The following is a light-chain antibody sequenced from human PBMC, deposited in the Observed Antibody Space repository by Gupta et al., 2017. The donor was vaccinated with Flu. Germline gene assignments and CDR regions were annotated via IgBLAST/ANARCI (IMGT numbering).Light chain of an antibody. V-gene: IGKV1-5*03. CDR3: QQYDNYSPLT. Sequence: DIQMTQSPSTLSASVGDRVTITCRASQSISNLLAWYQQKPGKAPKLLIYKASSLERGVPSRFSGSGYGTEFTLTISSRQPDDFATYYCQQYDNYSPLTFGGGTKVEIK. CDR2: KAS. CDR1: QSISNL. J-gene: IGKJ4*01.